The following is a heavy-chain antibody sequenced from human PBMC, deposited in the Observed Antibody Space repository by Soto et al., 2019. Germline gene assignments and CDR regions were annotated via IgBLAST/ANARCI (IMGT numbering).Heavy chain of an antibody. CDR2: IIPVFGTP. CDR1: GGTFTNYA. Sequence: QVQLVQSGAEVKKPGSSLKVSCKASGGTFTNYAFSWVRQAPGQGLEWMGGIIPVFGTPDYAQKFQGRVTITADESTRTASMKLSSLRSDDTAVYYCARERSVGYCITTTCPKPFYYYAMDVWGQGTTVTFSS. V-gene: IGHV1-69*12. CDR3: ARERSVGYCITTTCPKPFYYYAMDV. D-gene: IGHD2-2*01. J-gene: IGHJ6*02.